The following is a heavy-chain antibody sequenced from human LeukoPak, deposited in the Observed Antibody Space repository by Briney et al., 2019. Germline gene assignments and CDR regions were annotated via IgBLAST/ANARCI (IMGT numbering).Heavy chain of an antibody. Sequence: GGSLRLSCSASGFTFKSYAMHWVRQAPGKGLEYVSSINANGANTYYADSVKGRFTISRDNSRNTVYVQMNSLTPEDTDVYYCVKGLDYSSSQMDSWGQGPLVTVSS. J-gene: IGHJ4*02. V-gene: IGHV3-64*05. CDR1: GFTFKSYA. CDR3: VKGLDYSSSQMDS. CDR2: INANGANT. D-gene: IGHD6-6*01.